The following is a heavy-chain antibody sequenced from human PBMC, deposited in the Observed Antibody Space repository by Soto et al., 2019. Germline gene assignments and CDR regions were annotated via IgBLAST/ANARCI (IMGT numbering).Heavy chain of an antibody. CDR1: GFTFSSYT. CDR2: VFAGSGNT. V-gene: IGHV3-23*01. Sequence: GSLRFSCSASGFTFSSYTMGWVRLTPGKGLEWVSSVFAGSGNTDYADSVTGRFSISRDNSKNMLYLQMNSLGVEDTAVYYCARDRQPDGIWTFDSWGRGTLVTVSS. CDR3: ARDRQPDGIWTFDS. J-gene: IGHJ4*02. D-gene: IGHD1-1*01.